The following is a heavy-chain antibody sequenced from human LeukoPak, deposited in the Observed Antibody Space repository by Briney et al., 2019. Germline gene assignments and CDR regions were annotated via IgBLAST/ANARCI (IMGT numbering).Heavy chain of an antibody. V-gene: IGHV3-7*04. CDR3: ARGTYYYEF. Sequence: PGGSLRLSCAASKFTFSDYYMTWVRQAPGKGPEWVAYMNQFGTEINYLDSVKGRFTISRDNAKNSLYLWMTSLTADDTAVYYCARGTYYYEFWGQGTLVIVSS. D-gene: IGHD3/OR15-3a*01. CDR1: KFTFSDYY. J-gene: IGHJ4*02. CDR2: MNQFGTEI.